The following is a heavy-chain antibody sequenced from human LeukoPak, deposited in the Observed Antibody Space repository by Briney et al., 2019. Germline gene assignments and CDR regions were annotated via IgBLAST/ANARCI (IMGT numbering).Heavy chain of an antibody. Sequence: GGSLRLSCETAGFTFSSYVMHWVRRTPGKGLVWVSRISHDGIISYADSVKGRFTISRDNAKNTLILQMNGLRVEDTAVYYCARDWVYKIDYWGRGTLVTVSS. J-gene: IGHJ4*02. D-gene: IGHD5-24*01. V-gene: IGHV3-74*01. CDR1: GFTFSSYV. CDR3: ARDWVYKIDY. CDR2: ISHDGII.